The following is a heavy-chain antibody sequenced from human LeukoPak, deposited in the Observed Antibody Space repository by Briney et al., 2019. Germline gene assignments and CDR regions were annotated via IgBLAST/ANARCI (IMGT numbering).Heavy chain of an antibody. V-gene: IGHV5-51*01. CDR2: IYPGDSDT. CDR1: GYTFSSYW. Sequence: KPGGSLRISCKGSGYTFSSYWIGWVRQMPGKGLEWMGIIYPGDSDTRYSPSLQGQVTISVDTSIGTAYLQWSSLKASDTAIYYCARQNDFRLDYWGQGTLVTVSS. D-gene: IGHD3-3*01. J-gene: IGHJ4*02. CDR3: ARQNDFRLDY.